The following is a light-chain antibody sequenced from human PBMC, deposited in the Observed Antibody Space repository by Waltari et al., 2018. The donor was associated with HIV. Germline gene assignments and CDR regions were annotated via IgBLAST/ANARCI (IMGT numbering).Light chain of an antibody. V-gene: IGLV2-23*02. CDR3: CSYVGSSNVL. Sequence: QSALPKPAPVPGLPGHSSPIPCTETSSEVGGITLASWYQQHPGKAPKVIIYEFSKRPSGISNRFSGSKSGNTASRTISGLQAEDEADYYCCSYVGSSNVLFGGGTKLTVL. J-gene: IGLJ2*01. CDR1: SSEVGGITL. CDR2: EFS.